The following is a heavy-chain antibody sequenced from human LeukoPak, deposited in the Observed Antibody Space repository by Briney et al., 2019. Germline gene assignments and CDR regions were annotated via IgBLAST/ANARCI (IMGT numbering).Heavy chain of an antibody. Sequence: GGSLRLSCAASGFTFSNYAMHWVRQAPGKGLEWVAVISYDGSNKYYADSVKGRFTISRDNSKNTLYVQMNSLRAEDTAVYYCARVKVAGTSDWFDPWGQGTLVTVSS. D-gene: IGHD6-19*01. CDR1: GFTFSNYA. V-gene: IGHV3-30*04. CDR2: ISYDGSNK. J-gene: IGHJ5*02. CDR3: ARVKVAGTSDWFDP.